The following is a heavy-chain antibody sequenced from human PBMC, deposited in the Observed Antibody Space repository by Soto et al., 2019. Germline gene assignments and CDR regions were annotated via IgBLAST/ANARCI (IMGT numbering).Heavy chain of an antibody. CDR1: GFTFSSYE. D-gene: IGHD4-4*01. CDR2: ISSSGSTI. CDR3: ERDSSNPFDY. J-gene: IGHJ4*02. V-gene: IGHV3-48*03. Sequence: PGGSLRLSCAASGFTFSSYEMNWVRQAPGKGLEWVSYISSSGSTIYYADSVKGRLTISRDNAKNSLDLQMNSRRAEDTAVYYCERDSSNPFDYWRQGTLVTVSS.